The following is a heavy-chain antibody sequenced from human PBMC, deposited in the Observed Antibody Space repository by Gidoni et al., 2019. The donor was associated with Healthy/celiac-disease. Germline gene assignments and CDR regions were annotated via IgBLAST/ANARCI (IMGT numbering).Heavy chain of an antibody. CDR2: ISSSGSPI. Sequence: VPLVESGGGLVKTGGSLRPSCAASGSTFSYYYMRWIRQAPGTGLEWVSYISSSGSPIYYADSVKGRFTSSRNNAKNSLYLQMNSLRAEDTAVYYCASGSYEFYYYYCMDVWGQGTTVTVSS. CDR3: ASGSYEFYYYYCMDV. D-gene: IGHD3-16*01. J-gene: IGHJ6*02. V-gene: IGHV3-11*01. CDR1: GSTFSYYY.